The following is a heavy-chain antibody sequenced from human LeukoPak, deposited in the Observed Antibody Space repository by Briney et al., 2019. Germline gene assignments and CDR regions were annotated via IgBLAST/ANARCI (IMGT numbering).Heavy chain of an antibody. D-gene: IGHD6-19*01. V-gene: IGHV1-69*05. CDR1: GGTFSSYA. Sequence: GASVKVSCKASGGTFSSYAISWVRQAPGQGLEWMGRIIPIFGTANYAQKFQGRVTITTDESTSTAYMELSSLGSEDTAVYYCARRRESSGLIFDYWGQGTLVTVSS. J-gene: IGHJ4*02. CDR3: ARRRESSGLIFDY. CDR2: IIPIFGTA.